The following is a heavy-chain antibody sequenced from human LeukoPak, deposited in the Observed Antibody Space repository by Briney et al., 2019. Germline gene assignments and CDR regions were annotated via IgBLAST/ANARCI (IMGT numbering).Heavy chain of an antibody. D-gene: IGHD3-3*01. Sequence: ASVKVSCKVSGYTLTELSMHWVRQAPGKGLEWTGGFDPEDGETIYAQKFQGRVTITRNTSISTAYMELSSLRSEDTAVYYCATGSYRYDFWRVDYWGQGTLVTVSS. CDR1: GYTLTELS. J-gene: IGHJ4*02. V-gene: IGHV1-24*01. CDR3: ATGSYRYDFWRVDY. CDR2: FDPEDGET.